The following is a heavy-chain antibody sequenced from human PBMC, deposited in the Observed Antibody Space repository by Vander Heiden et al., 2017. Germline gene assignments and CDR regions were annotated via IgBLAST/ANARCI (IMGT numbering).Heavy chain of an antibody. V-gene: IGHV3-21*04. CDR1: GFTFRSYL. CDR2: ISRLITFT. Sequence: EVQLAESGGGLVTPGESLTLSCAASGFTFRSYLMNWVRQAAGKGLEWVSYISRLITFTYDADSVKGRVTISRENEKNSLSLQMNGRRPDDTGTYYCARDKAEDYCGQVSLV. CDR3: ARDKAEDY. D-gene: IGHD6-19*01. J-gene: IGHJ4*02.